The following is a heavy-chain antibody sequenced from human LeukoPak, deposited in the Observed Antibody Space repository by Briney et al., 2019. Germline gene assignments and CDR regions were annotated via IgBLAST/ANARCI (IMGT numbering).Heavy chain of an antibody. Sequence: SSETLSLTCTVSGGSISSGDYYWSWIRQPPGKGLEWIGYIYYSGSTYYNPSLRSRVTISVDTSKNQFSPKLSSVTAADTAVYYCARERGLRFLDNWFDPWGQGTLVTVSS. CDR2: IYYSGST. D-gene: IGHD3-3*01. J-gene: IGHJ5*02. V-gene: IGHV4-30-4*02. CDR3: ARERGLRFLDNWFDP. CDR1: GGSISSGDYY.